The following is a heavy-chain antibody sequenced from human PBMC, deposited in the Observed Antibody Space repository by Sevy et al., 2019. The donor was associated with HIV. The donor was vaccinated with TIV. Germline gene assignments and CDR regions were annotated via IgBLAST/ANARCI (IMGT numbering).Heavy chain of an antibody. Sequence: ASVKVSCKASGYTFTSYDINWVRQATGQGLEWMGWMNPNSGNTGYAQKFQGRVTMTRNTSISTAYMELSSLRSEDTAGYYCARFYYDSSGYYYDAFDIWGQGTMVTVSS. D-gene: IGHD3-22*01. CDR1: GYTFTSYD. CDR2: MNPNSGNT. J-gene: IGHJ3*02. V-gene: IGHV1-8*01. CDR3: ARFYYDSSGYYYDAFDI.